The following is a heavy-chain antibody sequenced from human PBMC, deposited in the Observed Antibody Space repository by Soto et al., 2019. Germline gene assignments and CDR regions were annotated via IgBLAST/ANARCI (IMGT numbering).Heavy chain of an antibody. D-gene: IGHD1-1*01. V-gene: IGHV4-39*01. J-gene: IGHJ3*02. CDR2: IYYSGST. Sequence: SETLSLTCTVSGGSISSSSYYWGWIRQPPGKGLEWIGSIYYSGSTYYNPSLKSRVTISVDTSKNQFSLKLSSVTAADTAVYYCARKGTAQGAFDIWGQGTMVTVSS. CDR3: ARKGTAQGAFDI. CDR1: GGSISSSSYY.